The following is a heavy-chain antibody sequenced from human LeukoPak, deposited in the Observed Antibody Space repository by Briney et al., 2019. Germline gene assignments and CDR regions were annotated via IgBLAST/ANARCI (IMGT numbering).Heavy chain of an antibody. D-gene: IGHD6-19*01. CDR2: INHSGST. Sequence: SETLSLTCAVYGGSFSGYYWSWIRQPPGKGLEWIGEINHSGSTNYNPSLKSRVTISVDTSKNQFSLKLSSVTAADTAVYYCASLPRLVAYSSGWSLDYWGQGTLVTVSS. J-gene: IGHJ4*02. CDR1: GGSFSGYY. V-gene: IGHV4-34*01. CDR3: ASLPRLVAYSSGWSLDY.